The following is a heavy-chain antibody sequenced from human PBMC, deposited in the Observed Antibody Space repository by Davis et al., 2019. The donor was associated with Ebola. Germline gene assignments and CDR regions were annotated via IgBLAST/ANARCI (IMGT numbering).Heavy chain of an antibody. CDR2: IYSGGST. V-gene: IGHV3-66*01. CDR1: GFTVSSNY. J-gene: IGHJ3*02. CDR3: ARYTEAFDI. Sequence: GESLKISCAASGFTVSSNYMSWVRQAPGKGLEWVSVIYSGGSTYYADSVKGRFTISRDNSKNTLYLQMNSLRAEDTAAYYCARYTEAFDIWGQGTMVTVSS.